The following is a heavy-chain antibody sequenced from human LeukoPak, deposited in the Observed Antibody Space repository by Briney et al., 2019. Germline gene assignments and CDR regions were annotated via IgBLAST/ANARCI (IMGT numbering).Heavy chain of an antibody. CDR3: ARTVAGTEHFDY. D-gene: IGHD6-19*01. CDR2: IWYDGSNK. J-gene: IGHJ4*02. V-gene: IGHV3-33*01. Sequence: PGGSLRLSCAASGFTFSSYGMHWVRQAPGKGLEWVAVIWYDGSNKYYADSVKGRFTISRDNSKNTLYLQMNSLRAEDTAVYYCARTVAGTEHFDYWGQGTLVTVSS. CDR1: GFTFSSYG.